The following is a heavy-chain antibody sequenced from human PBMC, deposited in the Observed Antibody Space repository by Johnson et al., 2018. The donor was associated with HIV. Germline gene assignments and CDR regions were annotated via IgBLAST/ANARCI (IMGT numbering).Heavy chain of an antibody. Sequence: VQLVESGGGLVQPGRSLRLSCAASGFTFSNAWMSWVRQAPGKGLEWVGRIKSKTDGGTTDYASPGKGRFTIERDDSTNTLYLQMNSLRAEDTAVYYCARVVVITYHDAFDIWGQGTMVTVSS. CDR1: GFTFSNAW. CDR2: IKSKTDGGTT. J-gene: IGHJ3*02. CDR3: ARVVVITYHDAFDI. V-gene: IGHV3-15*01. D-gene: IGHD3-22*01.